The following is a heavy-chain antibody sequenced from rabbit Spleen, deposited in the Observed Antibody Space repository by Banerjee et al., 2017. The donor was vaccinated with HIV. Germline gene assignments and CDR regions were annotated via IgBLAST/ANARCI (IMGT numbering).Heavy chain of an antibody. J-gene: IGHJ4*01. CDR1: GFSFSNRYY. CDR3: ARSYTGKAITSLNL. D-gene: IGHD4-2*01. V-gene: IGHV1S40*01. CDR2: IASGSNGDT. Sequence: QSLEESGGDLVKPGASLTLTCTASGFSFSNRYYMCWVRQAPGKGLEWIACIASGSNGDTYYASWAKGRFTISKTSSTTVTLEMTSLTAADTATYFCARSYTGKAITSLNLWGPGTLVTVS.